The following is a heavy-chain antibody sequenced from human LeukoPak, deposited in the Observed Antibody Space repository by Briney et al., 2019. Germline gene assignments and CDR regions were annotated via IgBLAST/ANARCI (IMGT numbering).Heavy chain of an antibody. J-gene: IGHJ4*02. D-gene: IGHD3-10*01. CDR2: MNPNSGNT. CDR1: GYTFTSYD. V-gene: IGHV1-8*01. CDR3: AIGGLLLWFGGKFDY. Sequence: GASVKVSCKASGYTFTSYDINWVRQATGQGLEWMGWMNPNSGNTGYAQKLQGRVTMTTDTSTSTAYMELRSLRSDDTAVYYCAIGGLLLWFGGKFDYWGQGTLVTVSS.